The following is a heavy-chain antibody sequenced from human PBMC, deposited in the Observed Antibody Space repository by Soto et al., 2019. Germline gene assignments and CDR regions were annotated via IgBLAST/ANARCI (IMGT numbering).Heavy chain of an antibody. CDR1: GGSISSSSYY. Sequence: SETLSLTCTVSGGSISSSSYYWGWIRQPPGKGLEWIGSIYYSGSTYYNPSLKSRVTISVDTSKNQFSLKLSSVTAADTAVYYCARGYYYYYGMDVWGQGTTVTVSS. CDR3: ARGYYYYYGMDV. CDR2: IYYSGST. J-gene: IGHJ6*02. V-gene: IGHV4-39*01.